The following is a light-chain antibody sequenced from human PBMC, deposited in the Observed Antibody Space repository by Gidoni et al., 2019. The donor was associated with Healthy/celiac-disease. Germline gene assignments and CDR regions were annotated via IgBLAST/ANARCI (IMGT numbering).Light chain of an antibody. Sequence: EIVLTQSPGTLFLSPGERATLSCRASQSVSSSYLAWYQQTPGQAPRLLIYGASSRATGIPDRFSGSGSGTDFTLTISRLEPEDFAVYYCQQYGSSPLITFGGGTKVEIK. CDR1: QSVSSSY. J-gene: IGKJ4*01. V-gene: IGKV3-20*01. CDR2: GAS. CDR3: QQYGSSPLIT.